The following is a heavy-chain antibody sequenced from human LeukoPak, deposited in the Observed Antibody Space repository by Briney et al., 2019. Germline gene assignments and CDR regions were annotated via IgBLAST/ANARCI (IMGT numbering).Heavy chain of an antibody. CDR3: ARLPHDYCDNKYFQH. CDR1: GFTFSSYA. D-gene: IGHD4/OR15-4a*01. J-gene: IGHJ1*01. CDR2: ISGSGGST. Sequence: GGSLRLSCSASGFTFSSYAISWVRQAPGKGLGWVLAISGSGGSTYYADSVKGRFPISRDNVKYSLYLEMNRLRAGHTVVFYCARLPHDYCDNKYFQHWGQGTLVTVSS. V-gene: IGHV3-23*01.